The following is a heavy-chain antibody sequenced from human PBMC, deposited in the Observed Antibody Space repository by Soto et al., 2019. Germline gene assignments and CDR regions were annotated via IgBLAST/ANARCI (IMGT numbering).Heavy chain of an antibody. D-gene: IGHD5-12*01. CDR1: GFTFSSYG. J-gene: IGHJ5*02. CDR2: ISNDGSDT. Sequence: QVQLVESGGGVVQPGRSLRLSCEVSGFTFSSYGMHGVRQAPGKGLEWVTRISNDGSDTKYSGSVKGRFTVTRDNSKNTLYLQMNSLGPADTAVYYCAKDSGYDFDQWGQGALVTVSS. V-gene: IGHV3-30*18. CDR3: AKDSGYDFDQ.